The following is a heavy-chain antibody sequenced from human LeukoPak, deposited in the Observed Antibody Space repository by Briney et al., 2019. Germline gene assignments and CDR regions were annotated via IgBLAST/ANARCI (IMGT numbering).Heavy chain of an antibody. D-gene: IGHD6-13*01. CDR1: GYTFTSYG. J-gene: IGHJ6*02. CDR2: ISAYNGNT. Sequence: EASVKVSCKASGYTFTSYGISWVRQAPGQGLEWMGWISAYNGNTNYAQKLQGRVTMTTDTSTSTAYMELRSLRSDDTAVYYCARFCPSLQQPSYYCGMDVWGQGTTVTVSS. V-gene: IGHV1-18*01. CDR3: ARFCPSLQQPSYYCGMDV.